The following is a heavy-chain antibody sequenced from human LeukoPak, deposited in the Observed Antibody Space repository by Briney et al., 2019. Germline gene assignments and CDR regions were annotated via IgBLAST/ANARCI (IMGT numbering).Heavy chain of an antibody. CDR1: GFTFSSYG. D-gene: IGHD3-10*01. J-gene: IGHJ4*02. Sequence: PGGPLRLSCAASGFTFSSYGMHWVRQAPGKGLEWVAVISYDGSNKYYADSVKGRFTISRDNSKNTLYLQMNSLRAEDTAVYYCAKAFYGSGSYRGVDYWGQGTLVTVSS. CDR3: AKAFYGSGSYRGVDY. V-gene: IGHV3-30*18. CDR2: ISYDGSNK.